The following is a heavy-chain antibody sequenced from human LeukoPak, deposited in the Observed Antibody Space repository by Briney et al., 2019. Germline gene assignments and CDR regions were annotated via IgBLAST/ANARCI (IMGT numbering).Heavy chain of an antibody. J-gene: IGHJ4*02. CDR2: INPNSGGT. D-gene: IGHD3-3*01. V-gene: IGHV1-2*02. Sequence: GASVKVSCKASGYTFTSYDINWVRQAPGQGLEWMGWINPNSGGTNYAQKFQGRVTMTRDTSISTAYMELSRLRSDDTAVYYCARDDFWSGYIYWGQGTLVTVSS. CDR1: GYTFTSYD. CDR3: ARDDFWSGYIY.